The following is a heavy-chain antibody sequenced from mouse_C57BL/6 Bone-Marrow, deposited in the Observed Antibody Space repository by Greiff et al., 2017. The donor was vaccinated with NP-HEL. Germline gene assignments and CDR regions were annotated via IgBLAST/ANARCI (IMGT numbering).Heavy chain of an antibody. CDR2: ISDGGSYT. V-gene: IGHV5-4*01. Sequence: DVMLVESGGGLVKPGGSLKLSCAASGFTFSSYAMSWVRQTPEKRLEWVATISDGGSYTYYPDNVKGRFTISRDNAKNNLYLQMSHLKYEDTAMYYCARESSRNWYFDVWGTGTTVTVSS. D-gene: IGHD1-1*01. J-gene: IGHJ1*03. CDR1: GFTFSSYA. CDR3: ARESSRNWYFDV.